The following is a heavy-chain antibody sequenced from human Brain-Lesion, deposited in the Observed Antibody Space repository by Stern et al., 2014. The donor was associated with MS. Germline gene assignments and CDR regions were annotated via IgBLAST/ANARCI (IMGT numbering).Heavy chain of an antibody. D-gene: IGHD3-3*01. CDR3: ARVVRFLEWVPFDP. CDR1: GGSVSSGGYT. V-gene: IGHV4-30-2*01. CDR2: IYEDESS. Sequence: QLQLQESGSGLVRPSQTLSLTCTVSGGSVSSGGYTWSWLPPPPPTGLAWIGYIYEDESSYYNPSLKSRVTISIDRSKNQFSLRLSSMTAADTALYYCARVVRFLEWVPFDPWGQGILVTVSS. J-gene: IGHJ5*02.